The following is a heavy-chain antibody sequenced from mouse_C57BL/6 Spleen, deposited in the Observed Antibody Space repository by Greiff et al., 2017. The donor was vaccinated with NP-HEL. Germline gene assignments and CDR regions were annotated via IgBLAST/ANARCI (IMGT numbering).Heavy chain of an antibody. CDR1: GYTFTEYT. CDR3: ARHEDVYDYDEGYAMDY. D-gene: IGHD2-4*01. Sequence: QVQLQQSGAELVKPGASVKLSCKASGYTFTEYTIHWVKQRSGQGLEWIGWFYPGSGSIKYNEKFKDKATLTADKSSSTVYMELSRLTSEDAAVYFCARHEDVYDYDEGYAMDYWGQGTSVTVSS. J-gene: IGHJ4*01. CDR2: FYPGSGSI. V-gene: IGHV1-62-2*01.